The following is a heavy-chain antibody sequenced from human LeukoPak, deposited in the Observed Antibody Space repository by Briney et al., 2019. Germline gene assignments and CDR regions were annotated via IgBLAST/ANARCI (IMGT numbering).Heavy chain of an antibody. CDR2: IWYDGSNK. J-gene: IGHJ6*02. V-gene: IGHV3-33*01. CDR1: GFTFSSYG. D-gene: IGHD4-23*01. Sequence: PGGSLRLSCAASGFTFSSYGMHWVRQAPGKGLEWVAVIWYDGSNKYYADSVKGRFTISRDNSKNTLYLQMNSLRAEDTAVYYCARDRDYGGSSYYYYYYGMDVWGQGTTVTVSS. CDR3: ARDRDYGGSSYYYYYYGMDV.